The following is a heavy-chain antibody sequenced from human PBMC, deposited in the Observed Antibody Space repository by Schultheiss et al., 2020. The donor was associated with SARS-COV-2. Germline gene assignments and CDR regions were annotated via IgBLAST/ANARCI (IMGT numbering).Heavy chain of an antibody. V-gene: IGHV4-4*07. CDR1: GGSISSYY. CDR2: IYTSGST. CDR3: ARDSDYYYDSSGYYDY. D-gene: IGHD3-22*01. J-gene: IGHJ4*02. Sequence: SQTLSLTCTVSGGSISSYYWSWIRQPAGKGLEWIGRIYTSGSTNYNPSLKSRVTISVDTSKNQFSLKLSSVTAADTAVYYCARDSDYYYDSSGYYDYWGQGTLVTVSS.